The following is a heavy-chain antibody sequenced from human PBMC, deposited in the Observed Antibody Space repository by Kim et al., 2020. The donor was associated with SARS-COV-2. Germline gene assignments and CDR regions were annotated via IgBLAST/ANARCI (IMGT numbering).Heavy chain of an antibody. D-gene: IGHD3-3*01. J-gene: IGHJ4*02. CDR3: ASHPQIRFLEWLSNVFDY. V-gene: IGHV3-11*01. Sequence: GGSLRLSCAASGFTFSDYYMSWIRQAPGKGLEWVSYISSSGSTIYYADSVKGRFTISRDNAKNSLYLQMNSLRAEDTAVYYCASHPQIRFLEWLSNVFDYWGQGTLVTVSS. CDR2: ISSSGSTI. CDR1: GFTFSDYY.